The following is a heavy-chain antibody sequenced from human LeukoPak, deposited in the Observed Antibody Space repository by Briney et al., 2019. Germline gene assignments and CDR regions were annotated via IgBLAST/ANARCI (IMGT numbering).Heavy chain of an antibody. CDR1: GGSISSSSYY. V-gene: IGHV4-39*07. CDR3: ARDVGTGGSLFGY. J-gene: IGHJ4*02. D-gene: IGHD2-15*01. CDR2: IYYSGST. Sequence: SETLSLTCTVSGGSISSSSYYWGWIRQPPGKGLEWIGSIYYSGSTYYNPSLKSRVTISVDTSKNQFSLKLSSVTAADTAVYYCARDVGTGGSLFGYWGQGTLVTVSS.